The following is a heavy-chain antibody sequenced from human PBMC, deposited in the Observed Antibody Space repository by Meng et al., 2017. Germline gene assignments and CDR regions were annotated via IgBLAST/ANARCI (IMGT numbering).Heavy chain of an antibody. V-gene: IGHV4-34*01. CDR2: INHSGST. Sequence: SGPLSLTYAVYGGSFSGYYWSWIRQPPGKGLDWTGEINHSGSTNYNPSLKSRVTISVDTSKNQFSLKLSSVTAADTAVYYCARGRIRGYMDYWGQGTLVTVSS. CDR1: GGSFSGYY. D-gene: IGHD1-14*01. CDR3: ARGRIRGYMDY. J-gene: IGHJ4*02.